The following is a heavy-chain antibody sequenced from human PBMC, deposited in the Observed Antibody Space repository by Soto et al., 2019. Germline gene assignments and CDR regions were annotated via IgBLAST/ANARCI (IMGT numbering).Heavy chain of an antibody. V-gene: IGHV1-69*12. CDR3: ARGGRGYSGYEPYYYGMDV. Sequence: QVQLVQSGAEVKKPGSSVKVSCKASGGTFSSYVISWVRQAPGQGLEWMGGIIPIFGTANYAQKFQGRVTITADESTSTAYMELSSLRSEDTAVYYCARGGRGYSGYEPYYYGMDVWGQGTTVTVSS. CDR1: GGTFSSYV. CDR2: IIPIFGTA. J-gene: IGHJ6*02. D-gene: IGHD5-12*01.